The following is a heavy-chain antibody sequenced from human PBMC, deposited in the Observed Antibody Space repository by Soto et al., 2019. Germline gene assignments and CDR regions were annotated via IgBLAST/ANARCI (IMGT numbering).Heavy chain of an antibody. J-gene: IGHJ5*02. D-gene: IGHD3-9*01. V-gene: IGHV5-51*01. CDR1: GYSFTSYW. Sequence: PGESLKISCKGSGYSFTSYWIGWVRQMPGKGLEWMGIIYPGDSDTRYSPSFQGQVTISADKSISTAYLQWSSLKASDTAMYYCAVFYDILTGYYRYTPDWFDPWAREPWSPSPQ. CDR2: IYPGDSDT. CDR3: AVFYDILTGYYRYTPDWFDP.